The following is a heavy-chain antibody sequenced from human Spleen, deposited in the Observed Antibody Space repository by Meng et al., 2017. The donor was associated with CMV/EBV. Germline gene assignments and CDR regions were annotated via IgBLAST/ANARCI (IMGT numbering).Heavy chain of an antibody. Sequence: GESLKISCVASQFSFSTHWMTWIRQTPGKGLEWVATIKEDGSETYYVDSVKGRFTISRDNAKKSLYLQMNSLRAEDTAVYYCAKQDYDILTGHYYGMDVWGQGTTVTVSS. J-gene: IGHJ6*02. V-gene: IGHV3-7*01. D-gene: IGHD3-9*01. CDR3: AKQDYDILTGHYYGMDV. CDR1: QFSFSTHW. CDR2: IKEDGSET.